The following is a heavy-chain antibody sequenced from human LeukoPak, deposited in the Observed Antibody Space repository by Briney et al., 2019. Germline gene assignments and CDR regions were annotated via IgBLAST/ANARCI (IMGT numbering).Heavy chain of an antibody. Sequence: SETLSLTCTVSGGSISSGGYYWSWIRQHPGKGLEWIGYIYYSGSTYYNPSLKSRVTISVDMSKNQFSLKLSSVTAADTAVYYCARIAAAGPIPNYYFDYWGQGTLVTVSS. V-gene: IGHV4-31*03. J-gene: IGHJ4*02. CDR2: IYYSGST. CDR3: ARIAAAGPIPNYYFDY. CDR1: GGSISSGGYY. D-gene: IGHD6-13*01.